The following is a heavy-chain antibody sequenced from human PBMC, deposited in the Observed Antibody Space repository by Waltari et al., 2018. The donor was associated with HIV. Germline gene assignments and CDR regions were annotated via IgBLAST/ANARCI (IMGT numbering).Heavy chain of an antibody. CDR1: GFTFSSYG. D-gene: IGHD3-22*01. Sequence: QVQLVESGGGVVQPGRSLRLSCAASGFTFSSYGMPWVRRASVTGLEWVAVIWYDGSKKYYADSVKGRFTISRDNSKNTLYLQMNTLRAEDTAMYYCAKYHSSGYFQTSGAFDIWGQGTMVTVSS. J-gene: IGHJ3*02. CDR3: AKYHSSGYFQTSGAFDI. CDR2: IWYDGSKK. V-gene: IGHV3-30*18.